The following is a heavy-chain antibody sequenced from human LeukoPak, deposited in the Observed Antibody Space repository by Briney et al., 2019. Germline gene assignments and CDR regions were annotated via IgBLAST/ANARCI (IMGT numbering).Heavy chain of an antibody. Sequence: GGSLRLSCAASGFTFSSYGMHWVRQAPGKGLEWVAFIRYDGSNKYYADSVKGRFTISRDNSKNTLYLQMNSLRAEDTAVYYCAKDFAYYYDSSGYGDAFDIWGQGTMVTVSS. CDR3: AKDFAYYYDSSGYGDAFDI. CDR1: GFTFSSYG. CDR2: IRYDGSNK. J-gene: IGHJ3*02. D-gene: IGHD3-22*01. V-gene: IGHV3-30*02.